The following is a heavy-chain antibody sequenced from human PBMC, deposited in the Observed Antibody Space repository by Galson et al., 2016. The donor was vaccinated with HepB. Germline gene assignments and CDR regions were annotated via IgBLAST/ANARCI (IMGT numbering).Heavy chain of an antibody. D-gene: IGHD3-3*01. Sequence: FLRLSCAASGFSFSSYSLHWVRQAPGKGLEWVASISGSGYYVFYADSVKGRFTISRDSANNSQSLQMNSLRVEDTALYFCARATTESIYGHFDYWGHGTLVSVSS. CDR3: ARATTESIYGHFDY. V-gene: IGHV3-21*01. J-gene: IGHJ4*01. CDR2: ISGSGYYV. CDR1: GFSFSSYS.